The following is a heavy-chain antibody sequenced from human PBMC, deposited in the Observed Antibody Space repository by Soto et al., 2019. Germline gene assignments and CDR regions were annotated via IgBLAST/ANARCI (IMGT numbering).Heavy chain of an antibody. CDR3: ARDLTAVRGS. J-gene: IGHJ4*02. CDR2: IIPIFEAT. Sequence: QVEMVQSGAEVKKPGSSARVSCKVSGGTFSRHSISWVRQAPGQGLEWMGGIIPIFEATQYAQKFQGRLTISADESAASFHMDLSGLRPEDKAIYYCARDLTAVRGSWGQGTLVTVS. V-gene: IGHV1-69*01. D-gene: IGHD3-10*01. CDR1: GGTFSRHS.